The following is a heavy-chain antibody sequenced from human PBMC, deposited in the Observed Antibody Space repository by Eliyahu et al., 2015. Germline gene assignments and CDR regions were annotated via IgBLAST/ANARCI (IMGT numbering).Heavy chain of an antibody. Sequence: QVQLVQSGPEVKKPGSSVKVSCKASGGTFNKXAISWVRQAPGQGLEWMGGIIPIFGTANYAQKFQGRVTITADESRRTAYMEVSSLRSEDAAIYYCARGGEEHQMQSRPFDYWGQGTLVTVSS. CDR1: GGTFNKXA. CDR2: IIPIFGTA. J-gene: IGHJ4*02. V-gene: IGHV1-69*01. D-gene: IGHD3-16*01. CDR3: ARGGEEHQMQSRPFDY.